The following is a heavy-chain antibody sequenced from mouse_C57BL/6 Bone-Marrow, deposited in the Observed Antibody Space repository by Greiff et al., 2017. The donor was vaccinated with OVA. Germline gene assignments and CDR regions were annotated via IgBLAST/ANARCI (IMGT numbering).Heavy chain of an antibody. Sequence: VQLQQPGAELVKPGASVKMSCKASGYTFTSYWLTWVKQRPGQGLEWIGDIYPGSGSTNYNEKFKSKATLTVDTSSSTAYMQLSSLTSEDSAVYYCAREEDYYGLNWYFDVWGTGTTVTVSS. D-gene: IGHD1-1*01. V-gene: IGHV1-55*01. CDR1: GYTFTSYW. CDR2: IYPGSGST. CDR3: AREEDYYGLNWYFDV. J-gene: IGHJ1*03.